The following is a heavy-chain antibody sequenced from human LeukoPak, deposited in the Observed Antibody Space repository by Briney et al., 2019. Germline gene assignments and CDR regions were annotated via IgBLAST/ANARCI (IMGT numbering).Heavy chain of an antibody. CDR3: ARGGVDQRFDY. Sequence: GGSLRLSCAASGFTFSSYSMNWVRQAPGKGLEWVSSISSSSSYIYYADSVKGRFTISRDNAKNSLYLQMDSLRAEDTAVYYCARGGVDQRFDYWGQGTLVTVSS. J-gene: IGHJ4*02. CDR2: ISSSSSYI. CDR1: GFTFSSYS. V-gene: IGHV3-21*01. D-gene: IGHD2-15*01.